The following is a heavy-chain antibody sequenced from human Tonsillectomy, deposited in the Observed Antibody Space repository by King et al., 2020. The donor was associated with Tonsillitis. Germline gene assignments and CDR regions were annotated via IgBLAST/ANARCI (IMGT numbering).Heavy chain of an antibody. Sequence: QLVQSGGGVVQPGRSLRLSCAASGFTFSSYAMHWVRQALGKGLEWVAVISYDGNDKDYADSVKGRFTISRDNSKNTLYLQMGSLRGEDTAVYFCARGRIAVAGTGLSFDHWGQGTLVTVSS. V-gene: IGHV3-30-3*01. J-gene: IGHJ4*02. CDR1: GFTFSSYA. CDR2: ISYDGNDK. CDR3: ARGRIAVAGTGLSFDH. D-gene: IGHD6-19*01.